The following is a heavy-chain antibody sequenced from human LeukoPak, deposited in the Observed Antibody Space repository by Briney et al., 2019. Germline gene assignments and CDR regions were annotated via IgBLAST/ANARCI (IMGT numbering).Heavy chain of an antibody. J-gene: IGHJ4*02. Sequence: GGSLRLSCAASGFRFGSNGMHWVRQTPDKGLEWVAAIAYDGSSKYYGDSVKGRFTISRDNPNNMVFLHMNSLRADDTALYYCVKDPRGGYAYGYFDSWGQGALVIVSS. CDR3: VKDPRGGYAYGYFDS. CDR2: IAYDGSSK. V-gene: IGHV3-33*05. D-gene: IGHD5-18*01. CDR1: GFRFGSNG.